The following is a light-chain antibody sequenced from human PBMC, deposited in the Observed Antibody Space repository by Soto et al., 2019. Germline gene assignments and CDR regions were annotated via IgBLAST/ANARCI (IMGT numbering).Light chain of an antibody. CDR2: DSS. Sequence: EVVLTQSPATLSLSPGERATLSCRASQSLRSNIAWYQQKPGQAPRLLIYDSSSRATGIPDRFSASGSGTAFTVTISRLEPEDFGVYYCQQYGSSGTFGQGTKVDIK. CDR1: QSLRSN. V-gene: IGKV3-20*01. CDR3: QQYGSSGT. J-gene: IGKJ1*01.